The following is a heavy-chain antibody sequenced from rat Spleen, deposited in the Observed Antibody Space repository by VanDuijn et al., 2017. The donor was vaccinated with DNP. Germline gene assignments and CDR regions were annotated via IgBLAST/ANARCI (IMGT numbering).Heavy chain of an antibody. D-gene: IGHD1-11*01. CDR3: ARHHYGGYSAGWFAY. V-gene: IGHV5-7*01. CDR1: GFTFSDYN. J-gene: IGHJ3*01. CDR2: ISYDDSST. Sequence: EVQLVESGGGLVQPGRSLKLSCAASGFTFSDYNMAWVRQAPKKGLEWVATISYDDSSTYYRDSVKGRFTISRDNAKSTLYLQMDSLRSEDTATYYCARHHYGGYSAGWFAYWGQGTLVTVSS.